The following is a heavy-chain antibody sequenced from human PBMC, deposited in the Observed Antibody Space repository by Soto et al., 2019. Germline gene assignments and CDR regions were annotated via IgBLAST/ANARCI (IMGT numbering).Heavy chain of an antibody. CDR3: ASAFMLGYCSGGTCYRHFQH. CDR2: IYYSGST. Sequence: QVQLQESGPGLVKPSQTLSLTCTVSSGSISSGGNYWSWIRQHPGKGLEWIGYIYYSGSTHYNPSLKSRVTILVDTSKNQFSLKRSSVTAADTAVCYCASAFMLGYCSGGTCYRHFQHWGQGTLVTVSS. V-gene: IGHV4-31*03. J-gene: IGHJ1*01. CDR1: SGSISSGGNY. D-gene: IGHD2-15*01.